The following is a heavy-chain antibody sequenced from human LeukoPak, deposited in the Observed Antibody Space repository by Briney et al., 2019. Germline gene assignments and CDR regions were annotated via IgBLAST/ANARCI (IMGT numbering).Heavy chain of an antibody. V-gene: IGHV7-4-1*02. CDR3: ARDQEVVTPNDAFDI. Sequence: ASVKVSCKASGYTFTSYAMNWVRQAPGQGLEWMGWINTNTGNPTYAQGFTGRFVFSLDTSVSTAYLQISSLKAEDTAVYYCARDQEVVTPNDAFDIWGQGTMATVSS. J-gene: IGHJ3*02. CDR1: GYTFTSYA. CDR2: INTNTGNP. D-gene: IGHD2-21*02.